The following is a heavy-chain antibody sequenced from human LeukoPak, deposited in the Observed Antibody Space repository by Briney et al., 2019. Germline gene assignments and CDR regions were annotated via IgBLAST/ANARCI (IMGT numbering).Heavy chain of an antibody. CDR1: GFTFDAYA. D-gene: IGHD3/OR15-3a*01. CDR2: ISWDTGSI. CDR3: AKDCVPWTPNYYYGLDV. J-gene: IGHJ6*02. V-gene: IGHV3-9*01. Sequence: GGSLSLSCAAAGFTFDAYAMHWVRQAPGKGLEWVSGISWDTGSIGYADSVKGRFTISRDSAKNFLYLQMNRLRVEDTALYYCAKDCVPWTPNYYYGLDVWGQGTTVTVSS.